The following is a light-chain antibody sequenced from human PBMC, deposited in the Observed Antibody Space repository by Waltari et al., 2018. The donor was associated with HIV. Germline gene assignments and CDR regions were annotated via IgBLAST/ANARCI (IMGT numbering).Light chain of an antibody. CDR3: SSYTSSMSWV. CDR2: EVS. Sequence: QSALTQPASVSGSPGQSITISCSGTSSDVGDYHYVSWYQQHPGKAPKLMIYEVSNRPSGVSNRFSGSKSGNTASLTISGLQAEDEADYYCSSYTSSMSWVFGGGTKLTVL. J-gene: IGLJ3*02. V-gene: IGLV2-14*01. CDR1: SSDVGDYHY.